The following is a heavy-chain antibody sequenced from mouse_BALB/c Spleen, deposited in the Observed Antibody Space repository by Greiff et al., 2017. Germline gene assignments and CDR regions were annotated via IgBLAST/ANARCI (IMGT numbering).Heavy chain of an antibody. Sequence: EVKLVESGGGLVKPGGSLKLSCAASGFTFSSYAMSWVRQSPEKRLEWVAEISSGGSYTYYPDTVTGRFTISRDNAKNTLYLEMSSLRSEDTAMYYCAIKGPIYYDYDGFAYWGQGTLVTVSA. J-gene: IGHJ3*01. CDR3: AIKGPIYYDYDGFAY. CDR1: GFTFSSYA. D-gene: IGHD2-4*01. CDR2: ISSGGSYT. V-gene: IGHV5-9-4*01.